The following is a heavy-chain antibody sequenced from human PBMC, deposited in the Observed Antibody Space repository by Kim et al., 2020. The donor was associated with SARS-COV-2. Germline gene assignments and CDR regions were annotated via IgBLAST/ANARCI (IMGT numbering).Heavy chain of an antibody. J-gene: IGHJ4*02. V-gene: IGHV3-23*01. Sequence: ADSVKGRFTISRDNSKNTLYLQMNSLRAEDTAVYYCAKGVGGSYLGVDYWGQGTLVTVSS. CDR3: AKGVGGSYLGVDY. D-gene: IGHD1-26*01.